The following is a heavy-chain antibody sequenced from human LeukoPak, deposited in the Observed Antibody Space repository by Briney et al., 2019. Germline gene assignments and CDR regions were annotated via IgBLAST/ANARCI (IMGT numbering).Heavy chain of an antibody. J-gene: IGHJ4*02. Sequence: GGSLRLSCAASGFTFSSYSMNWVRQAPGKGLEWVSSIRSSSSYIYYADSVKGRFTISRDNAKNSLYLQMNSLRAEDTAVYYCAGALVSGLTYYYDSSGYAFGYWGQGTLVTVSS. V-gene: IGHV3-21*01. CDR2: IRSSSSYI. CDR3: AGALVSGLTYYYDSSGYAFGY. D-gene: IGHD3-22*01. CDR1: GFTFSSYS.